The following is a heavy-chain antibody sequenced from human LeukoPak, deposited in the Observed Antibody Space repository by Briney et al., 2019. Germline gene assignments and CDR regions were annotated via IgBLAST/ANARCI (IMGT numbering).Heavy chain of an antibody. Sequence: GGSLRLSCAASGFTFSSYSMNWVRQAPGKGLEWVSYITSSSTTIYYADSVKGRFTISRDNAKNSLYLQMNSLRDEDTAVYSCARDPMRVPYGDPFPGYYGMGVWGQGTTVTVSS. D-gene: IGHD4-17*01. J-gene: IGHJ6*02. V-gene: IGHV3-48*02. CDR2: ITSSSTTI. CDR1: GFTFSSYS. CDR3: ARDPMRVPYGDPFPGYYGMGV.